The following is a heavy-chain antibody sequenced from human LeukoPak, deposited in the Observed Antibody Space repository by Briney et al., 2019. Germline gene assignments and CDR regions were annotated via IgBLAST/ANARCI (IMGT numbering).Heavy chain of an antibody. CDR1: GYTFTSYG. CDR2: ISAYNGNT. D-gene: IGHD3-3*01. J-gene: IGHJ6*02. CDR3: ARGGDYDFWSGASYYYYGMDV. Sequence: ASVKVSCKASGYTFTSYGISWVRQAPGQGLEWMGWISAYNGNTNYAQKLQGRVTMTTDTSTSTAYMELRSLRSDDTAVYYCARGGDYDFWSGASYYYYGMDVWGQGTTVTVSS. V-gene: IGHV1-18*01.